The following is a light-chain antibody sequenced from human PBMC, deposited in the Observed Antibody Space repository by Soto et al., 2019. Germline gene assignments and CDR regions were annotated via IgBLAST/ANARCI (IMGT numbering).Light chain of an antibody. J-gene: IGLJ3*02. CDR1: SGHSNYA. CDR3: QTWGTGNWV. Sequence: QLVLTQSPSASASLGASVKLTCTRSSGHSNYAIAWHQQQPEKGPRYLMVLNSDGSHSKGDGIPDRFSGSSSGAERYLTISSLQSEDEADYYCQTWGTGNWVFGGGTKLTVL. V-gene: IGLV4-69*01. CDR2: LNSDGSH.